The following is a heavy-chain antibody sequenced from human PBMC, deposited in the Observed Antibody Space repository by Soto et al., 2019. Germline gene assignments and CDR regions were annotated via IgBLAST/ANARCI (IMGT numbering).Heavy chain of an antibody. CDR3: AKDLYYYGSGSYAALFGMDV. CDR2: ISGNGNAT. V-gene: IGHV3-23*01. J-gene: IGHJ6*02. CDR1: GFTFHNHA. D-gene: IGHD3-10*01. Sequence: GGSLRLSCVGSGFTFHNHALSWLRQAPGQGLEWVAAISGNGNATYFADSVRGRFSISRDNSKMTVFLQMNSLRAEDTAVYYCAKDLYYYGSGSYAALFGMDVWGQGTTVTVSS.